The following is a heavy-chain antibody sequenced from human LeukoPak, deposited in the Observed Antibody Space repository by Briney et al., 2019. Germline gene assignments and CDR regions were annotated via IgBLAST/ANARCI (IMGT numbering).Heavy chain of an antibody. Sequence: SETLSLTCAVYGGSFSGYYWSWIRQPPGKGLEWIGEINHSGSTNYNPSLKSRVTISVDTSKNQFSLKLSSVTAADTAVYYCARGRAVGAARRIYYYYYMDVWGKGTTVTVSS. CDR2: INHSGST. J-gene: IGHJ6*03. CDR1: GGSFSGYY. D-gene: IGHD6-6*01. V-gene: IGHV4-34*01. CDR3: ARGRAVGAARRIYYYYYMDV.